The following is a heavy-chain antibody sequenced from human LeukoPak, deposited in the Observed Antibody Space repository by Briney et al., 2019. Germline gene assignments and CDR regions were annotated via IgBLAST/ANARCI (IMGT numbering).Heavy chain of an antibody. CDR2: IYYSGTT. Sequence: PSETLSLTCTVSGGSISSSSYYWAWIRQPPGKGLEWVGSIYYSGTTYYNPSLKSRVTISADTSKNQFSLKLTSVTAADTAVYYCASGPGGSALFNWGQGTLVTVSS. V-gene: IGHV4-39*07. J-gene: IGHJ4*02. CDR3: ASGPGGSALFN. CDR1: GGSISSSSYY. D-gene: IGHD4-23*01.